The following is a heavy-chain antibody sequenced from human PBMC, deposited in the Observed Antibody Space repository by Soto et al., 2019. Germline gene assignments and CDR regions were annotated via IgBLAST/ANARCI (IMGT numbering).Heavy chain of an antibody. D-gene: IGHD3-9*01. CDR1: GFTFSSYA. CDR3: ARDGGYDILTGYLYYYYGMDV. V-gene: IGHV3-30-3*01. CDR2: ISYDGSNK. Sequence: QVQLVESGGGVVQPGRSLRLSCAASGFTFSSYAMHWVRQAPGKGLEWVAVISYDGSNKYYADSVKGRFTISRDNSKNTLYLQMNSLRAEDTAVYYCARDGGYDILTGYLYYYYGMDVWGQGTTVTVSS. J-gene: IGHJ6*02.